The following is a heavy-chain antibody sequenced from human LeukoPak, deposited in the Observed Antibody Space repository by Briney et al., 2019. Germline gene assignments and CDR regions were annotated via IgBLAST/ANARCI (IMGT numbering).Heavy chain of an antibody. D-gene: IGHD6-13*01. CDR1: GGSISSYY. CDR3: ARQVSSSWYVNYFDY. V-gene: IGHV4-4*07. Sequence: SETLSLTCTVSGGSISSYYLSWIRQTAGKGLEWIGRMYSSGSNYNPSLKSRVTMSIDTSTNQLSLKLSSVTAADTAVYYCARQVSSSWYVNYFDYWGQGTLVTVSS. CDR2: MYSSGS. J-gene: IGHJ4*02.